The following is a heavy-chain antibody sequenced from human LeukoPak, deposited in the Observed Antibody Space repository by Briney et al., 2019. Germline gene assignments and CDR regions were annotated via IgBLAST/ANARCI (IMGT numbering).Heavy chain of an antibody. CDR1: GFTFSSYA. J-gene: IGHJ3*02. D-gene: IGHD3-3*01. CDR2: ISGSGGST. V-gene: IGHV3-23*01. Sequence: PGGSLRLSCAASGFTFSSYAMSWVRQAPGKGLEWVSAISGSGGSTYYADSVKGRFTISRDNSKNTLYLQMNSLRAEDTAVYYCAKLHYYDFWSGYIHLGLGDAFDTWGQGTMVTVSS. CDR3: AKLHYYDFWSGYIHLGLGDAFDT.